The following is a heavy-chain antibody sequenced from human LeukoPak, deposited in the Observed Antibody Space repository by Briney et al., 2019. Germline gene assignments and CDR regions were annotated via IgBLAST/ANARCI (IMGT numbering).Heavy chain of an antibody. CDR2: IYYSGNT. V-gene: IGHV4-39*01. CDR1: VVSIISSNSY. Sequence: SETLSLTCTVSVVSIISSNSYWGWIRQPPGKGLEWIGSIYYSGNTYYNASLKSQVSISIDTSQNLFSLRLNSVTAADTAVFYWARQTGSGLFILPGGKGTLVTVSS. J-gene: IGHJ4*02. D-gene: IGHD3/OR15-3a*01. CDR3: ARQTGSGLFILP.